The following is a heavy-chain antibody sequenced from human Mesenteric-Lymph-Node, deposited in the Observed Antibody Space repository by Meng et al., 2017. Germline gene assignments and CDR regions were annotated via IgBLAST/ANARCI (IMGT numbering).Heavy chain of an antibody. CDR2: IYYTGST. CDR3: AREAGRDGYATPKFDY. Sequence: QGQLQEAGPGLVKPSQTLSLTCTVSGGSIGSGGYYWSWIRQHPGKGLEWIGYIYYTGSTFYNPSLKSRVTISVDTSKNQFSLKLISATAADTAVYYCAREAGRDGYATPKFDYWGQGTLVTVSS. CDR1: GGSIGSGGYY. J-gene: IGHJ4*02. V-gene: IGHV4-31*03. D-gene: IGHD5-24*01.